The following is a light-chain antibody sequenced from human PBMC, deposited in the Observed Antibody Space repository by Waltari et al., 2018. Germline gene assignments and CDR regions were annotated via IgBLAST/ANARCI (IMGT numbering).Light chain of an antibody. CDR3: SSYTSSATYV. V-gene: IGLV2-14*01. Sequence: QSALTQPASVSGSPGQSITISCTGTTSDVGGYNFVSWYQQHPGIAPKLRIYDVNKRPSGFSNRFSGSKSGNTASLTISGLQAEDEADYYCSSYTSSATYVFGAGTKVTVL. J-gene: IGLJ1*01. CDR2: DVN. CDR1: TSDVGGYNF.